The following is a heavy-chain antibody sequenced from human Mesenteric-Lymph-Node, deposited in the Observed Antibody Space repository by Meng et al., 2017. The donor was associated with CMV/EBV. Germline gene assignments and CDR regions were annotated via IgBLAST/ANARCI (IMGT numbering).Heavy chain of an antibody. CDR2: MNPNSGDT. Sequence: ASVKVSCKASGYTFTSYDVIWVRQATGQGLEWMGWMNPNSGDTGYTQKFQGRIAMTRSTSISTAYMELSSLRSDDTAVYYCARDPQEYYNFWSGYYQYFDYWGQGTLVTVSS. J-gene: IGHJ4*02. D-gene: IGHD3-3*01. CDR1: GYTFTSYD. CDR3: ARDPQEYYNFWSGYYQYFDY. V-gene: IGHV1-8*01.